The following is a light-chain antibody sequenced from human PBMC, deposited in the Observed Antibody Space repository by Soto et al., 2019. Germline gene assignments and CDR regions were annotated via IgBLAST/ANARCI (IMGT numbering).Light chain of an antibody. CDR1: QSISSY. CDR2: AAS. Sequence: DIQMTQSPSSLSASVGDRVTITCRASQSISSYLNWYQQKPGKAPKLLIYAASNLQSGVPSRFSGSGSGTDSTLTISSLQPEDSATYFCQQSYSTSWTFGQGTKVEIK. J-gene: IGKJ1*01. V-gene: IGKV1-39*01. CDR3: QQSYSTSWT.